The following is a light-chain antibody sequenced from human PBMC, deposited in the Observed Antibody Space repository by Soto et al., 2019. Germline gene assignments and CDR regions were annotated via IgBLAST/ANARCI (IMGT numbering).Light chain of an antibody. CDR2: EVS. CDR3: CSYAGSSTYV. V-gene: IGLV2-23*02. Sequence: QSALTQPASVSGSPGQSITISCTGTTNDVGDYNYVAWYQQHSGKVPRLMIYEVSNRPPGVSYRFSGSKSGNTASLTISGLQAEDEADYYCCSYAGSSTYVFGTGTKLTVL. J-gene: IGLJ1*01. CDR1: TNDVGDYNY.